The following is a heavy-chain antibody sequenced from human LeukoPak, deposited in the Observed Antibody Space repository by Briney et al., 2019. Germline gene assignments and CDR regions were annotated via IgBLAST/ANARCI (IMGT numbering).Heavy chain of an antibody. V-gene: IGHV4-59*01. CDR2: IDYSGST. CDR3: ARGAVGYCSSTSCYAMDV. J-gene: IGHJ6*03. Sequence: PSETLSLTCTVSGGSISSYYCSWIRQPPGKGLEWIGYIDYSGSTNYNPSLKSRVTISADTSKNPFSLKLSSVPAADTAVYYCARGAVGYCSSTSCYAMDVWGKGTTVTVSS. D-gene: IGHD2-2*01. CDR1: GGSISSYY.